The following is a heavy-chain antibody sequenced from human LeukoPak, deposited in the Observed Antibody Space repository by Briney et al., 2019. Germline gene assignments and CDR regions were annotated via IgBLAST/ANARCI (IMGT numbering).Heavy chain of an antibody. CDR2: ISGSGGST. CDR3: AKDPSYYYGSGSYPPDY. Sequence: PGGSLRLSCAASGFTFSSYAMSWVRQAPGKGLEWVSAISGSGGSTYYADSVKGRFTIPRDNSKNTLYLQMNSLRAEDTAVYYCAKDPSYYYGSGSYPPDYGGQGTLVPVSS. V-gene: IGHV3-23*01. D-gene: IGHD3-10*01. J-gene: IGHJ4*02. CDR1: GFTFSSYA.